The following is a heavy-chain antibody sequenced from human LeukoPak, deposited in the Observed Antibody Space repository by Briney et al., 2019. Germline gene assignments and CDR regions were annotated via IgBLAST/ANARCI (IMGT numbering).Heavy chain of an antibody. Sequence: PGGSLRLSCAASVFTFSSYAMSWVRQAPGKGLEWVSAISGSGGSTYYADSVKGRFTISRDNSKNTLYLQMNSLRAEDTAVYYCAKVVVGAPLYYGMDVWGQGTTVTVSS. CDR2: ISGSGGST. CDR1: VFTFSSYA. V-gene: IGHV3-23*01. CDR3: AKVVVGAPLYYGMDV. D-gene: IGHD1-26*01. J-gene: IGHJ6*02.